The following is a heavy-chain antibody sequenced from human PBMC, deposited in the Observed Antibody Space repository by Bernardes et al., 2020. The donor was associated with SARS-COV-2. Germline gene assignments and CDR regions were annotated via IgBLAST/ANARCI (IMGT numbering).Heavy chain of an antibody. J-gene: IGHJ4*02. D-gene: IGHD3-9*01. CDR2: IFFDGSNE. Sequence: GGSLRLSCEASGFSLSDYGMHWVRQAPGKGLEWVAGIFFDGSNEYYADSVKGRFTISRDNFRNTLFLQMNSLRAEDTAVYYCARDQGGLRYFDWLSEEPRGWFDYWGQGTLVTVPS. V-gene: IGHV3-33*01. CDR1: GFSLSDYG. CDR3: ARDQGGLRYFDWLSEEPRGWFDY.